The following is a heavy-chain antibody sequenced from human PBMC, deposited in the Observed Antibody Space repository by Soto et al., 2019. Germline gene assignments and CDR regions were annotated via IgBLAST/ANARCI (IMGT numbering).Heavy chain of an antibody. Sequence: GESLKISCKGSGYSFTSYWIGWVRQMPGKGLEWMGIIYPGDSDTRYSPSFQGQVTISADKSISTAYLQWSSLKASDTAMYYCARLMYYYDSSGYYSGWFGPWGQGTLVTVSS. CDR2: IYPGDSDT. CDR3: ARLMYYYDSSGYYSGWFGP. D-gene: IGHD3-22*01. J-gene: IGHJ5*02. CDR1: GYSFTSYW. V-gene: IGHV5-51*01.